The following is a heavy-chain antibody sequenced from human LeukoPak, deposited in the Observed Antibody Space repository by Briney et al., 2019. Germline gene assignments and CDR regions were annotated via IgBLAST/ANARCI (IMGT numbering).Heavy chain of an antibody. CDR2: INHSGST. D-gene: IGHD3-3*01. V-gene: IGHV4-34*01. CDR3: ARGRYLRYYDFWSGSDKGYYFDY. CDR1: GGSFSGYY. J-gene: IGHJ4*02. Sequence: SETLSLTCAVYGGSFSGYYWSWLRHPPGKGLEWIGEINHSGSTNYNPSPMNRVTITVDTSKNQCSLKLSSVTAADTAVYYCARGRYLRYYDFWSGSDKGYYFDYWGQGTLVTVSS.